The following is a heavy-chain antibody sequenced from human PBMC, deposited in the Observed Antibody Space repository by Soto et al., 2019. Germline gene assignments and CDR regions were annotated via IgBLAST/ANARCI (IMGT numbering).Heavy chain of an antibody. Sequence: PSGTLSLTCTASGPTISSSTFHWGWIRHPPGKGLEWIGSIYSSGSTYYSPSLKSRVTISVDTSKNQFSLKLSSVTAADTALYYCASKVGELLAHAFDIWGQGTMVT. V-gene: IGHV4-39*01. J-gene: IGHJ3*02. CDR3: ASKVGELLAHAFDI. CDR1: GPTISSSTFH. D-gene: IGHD3-10*01. CDR2: IYSSGST.